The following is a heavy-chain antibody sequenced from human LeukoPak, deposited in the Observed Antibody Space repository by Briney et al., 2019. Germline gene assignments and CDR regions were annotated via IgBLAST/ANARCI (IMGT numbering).Heavy chain of an antibody. Sequence: PGGSLRLSCAASGFTFSSYGMHWVRQAPGKGLEWVAGISYDGSNKYYADSVKGRFTISRDNSKNTLYLQMNSLRAEDTAVYYCAVTVTTTYYFDYWGQGTLVTVSS. D-gene: IGHD4-17*01. CDR2: ISYDGSNK. CDR1: GFTFSSYG. V-gene: IGHV3-30*03. J-gene: IGHJ4*02. CDR3: AVTVTTTYYFDY.